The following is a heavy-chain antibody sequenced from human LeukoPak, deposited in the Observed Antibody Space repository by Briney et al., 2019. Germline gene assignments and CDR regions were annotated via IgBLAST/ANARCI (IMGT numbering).Heavy chain of an antibody. CDR3: ATAAGYCSGGSCPISWFDP. CDR2: FDPEDGET. D-gene: IGHD2-15*01. J-gene: IGHJ5*02. Sequence: ASVKVSCKVSGYTLTKLSIHWVRQAHGQGLEWMGVFDPEDGETIYAQKFQGRVTMTEDTSTDTAYMELSRLRSEDTAVYYCATAAGYCSGGSCPISWFDPWGQGTLVTVSS. CDR1: GYTLTKLS. V-gene: IGHV1-24*01.